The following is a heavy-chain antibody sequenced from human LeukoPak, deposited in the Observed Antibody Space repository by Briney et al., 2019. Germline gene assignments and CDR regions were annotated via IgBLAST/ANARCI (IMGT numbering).Heavy chain of an antibody. CDR1: GYTLTELS. Sequence: RASVKVSCKVSGYTLTELSMHWVRQAPGKGLEWMGGFDPEDGETIYAQKFQGRVTMTEDTSTDTAYMELSSLRSEDTAVYYCATAAYSSGPRNYFDYWGQGTLVTVSS. V-gene: IGHV1-24*01. CDR3: ATAAYSSGPRNYFDY. D-gene: IGHD6-19*01. J-gene: IGHJ4*02. CDR2: FDPEDGET.